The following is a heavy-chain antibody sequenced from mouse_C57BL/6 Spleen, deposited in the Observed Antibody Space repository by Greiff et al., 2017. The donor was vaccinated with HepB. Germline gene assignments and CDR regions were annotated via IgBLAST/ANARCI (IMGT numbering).Heavy chain of an antibody. CDR1: GYTFTSYG. D-gene: IGHD3-1*01. CDR3: ARSGSYAMDY. V-gene: IGHV1-81*01. Sequence: VKLSCKASGYTFTSYGISWVKQRTGQGLEWIGEIYPRSGNTYYNEKFKGKATLTADKSSSTAYMELSSRTSEDSAVYFCARSGSYAMDYWGQGTSVTVSS. CDR2: IYPRSGNT. J-gene: IGHJ4*01.